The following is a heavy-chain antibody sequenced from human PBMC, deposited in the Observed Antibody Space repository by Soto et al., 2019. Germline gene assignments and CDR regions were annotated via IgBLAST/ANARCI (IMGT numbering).Heavy chain of an antibody. V-gene: IGHV4-31*03. J-gene: IGHJ5*02. CDR2: IYYSGST. CDR1: GGSISSGGYY. D-gene: IGHD1-7*01. Sequence: TLSLTCTVSGGSISSGGYYWSWIRQHPGKGLEWIGYIYYSGSTYYNPSLKSRVTISVDTSKNQFSLELSSVTAADTAVYYCARDSSNWNYGFWSWGQGTLVTVSS. CDR3: ARDSSNWNYGFWS.